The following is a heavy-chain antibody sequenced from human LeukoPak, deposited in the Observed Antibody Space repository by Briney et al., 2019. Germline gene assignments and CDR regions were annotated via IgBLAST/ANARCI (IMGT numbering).Heavy chain of an antibody. V-gene: IGHV4-34*01. Sequence: KPSETLSLTCAVYGGSFSGYYWSWIRQPPGKGLEWIGEINHSGSTNYNPSLKSRVTISVDTSKNRFSLKLSSVTAADTAVYYCARGEYWFDPWGQGTLVTVSS. J-gene: IGHJ5*02. CDR3: ARGEYWFDP. CDR1: GGSFSGYY. CDR2: INHSGST.